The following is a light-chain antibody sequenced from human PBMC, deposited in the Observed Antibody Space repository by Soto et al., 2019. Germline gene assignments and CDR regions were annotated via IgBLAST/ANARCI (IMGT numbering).Light chain of an antibody. CDR2: AAS. J-gene: IGKJ5*01. CDR3: QHYAAAPIT. CDR1: RDVGSD. V-gene: IGKV1-17*01. Sequence: TQMTQSPLSLSASVGEKIIITCRASRDVGSDVSWYQQKPGQAPKLVIYAASNLYTGVPSRFSGSGSGADFTLSISRLEPEDFALYYCQHYAAAPITFGQGTRLDI.